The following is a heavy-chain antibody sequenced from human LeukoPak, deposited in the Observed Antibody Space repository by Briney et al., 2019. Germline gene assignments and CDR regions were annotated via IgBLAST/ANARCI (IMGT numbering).Heavy chain of an antibody. Sequence: ASVKVSCKASGYTFTSYDINWVRQATGQGLEWMGWMNPNSGNTGYAQKFQGRVTITRNTSISTAYMELSSLRSEDTAVYYYARGSYDFWSGYYDNWFDPWGQGTLVTVSS. V-gene: IGHV1-8*03. CDR3: ARGSYDFWSGYYDNWFDP. CDR2: MNPNSGNT. D-gene: IGHD3-3*01. J-gene: IGHJ5*02. CDR1: GYTFTSYD.